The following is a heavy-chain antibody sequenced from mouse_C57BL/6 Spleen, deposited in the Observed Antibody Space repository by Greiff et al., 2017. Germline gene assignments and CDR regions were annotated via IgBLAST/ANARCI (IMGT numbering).Heavy chain of an antibody. CDR2: IRSKSNNYAT. Sequence: EVKLVESGGGLVQPKGSLKLSCAASGFSFNTYAMNWVRQAPGKGLEWVARIRSKSNNYATYYADSVKDRFTISRDDSESMLYLQMNNLKTEDTAMYYCVRHDIGSLRYAMDYWGQGTSVTVSS. CDR1: GFSFNTYA. V-gene: IGHV10-1*01. CDR3: VRHDIGSLRYAMDY. D-gene: IGHD3-1*01. J-gene: IGHJ4*01.